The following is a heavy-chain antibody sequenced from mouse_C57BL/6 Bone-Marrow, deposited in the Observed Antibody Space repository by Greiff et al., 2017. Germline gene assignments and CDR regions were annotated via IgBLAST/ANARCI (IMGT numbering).Heavy chain of an antibody. CDR1: GYTFTSYW. CDR2: IHPNSGST. D-gene: IGHD6-1*01. J-gene: IGHJ3*01. Sequence: QVQLQQPGAELVKPGASVKLSCKASGYTFTSYWMHWVRQRPGQGLEWIGMIHPNSGSTNYNEKFKSKATLTVEKSSSTAYMQLSSLTSEDAAVYYCARSTSPAWFAYWGQGTLVTVSA. V-gene: IGHV1-64*01. CDR3: ARSTSPAWFAY.